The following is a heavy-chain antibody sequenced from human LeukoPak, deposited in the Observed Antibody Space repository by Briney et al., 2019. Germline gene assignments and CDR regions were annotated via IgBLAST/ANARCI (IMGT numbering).Heavy chain of an antibody. Sequence: GGSLRLSCAASGFTFSSYGMHWVRQAPGKGLEGVAFIRYEGSNKYYADSVKGRFAISRDNSKNTLDLQMNSLRPEDTAVYYCARRPAGYSSSWYGPFDYWGQGTLVTVSS. D-gene: IGHD6-13*01. CDR3: ARRPAGYSSSWYGPFDY. CDR1: GFTFSSYG. V-gene: IGHV3-30*02. CDR2: IRYEGSNK. J-gene: IGHJ4*02.